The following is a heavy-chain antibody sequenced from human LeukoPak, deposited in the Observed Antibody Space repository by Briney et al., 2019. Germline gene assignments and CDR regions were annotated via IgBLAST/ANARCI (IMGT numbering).Heavy chain of an antibody. CDR2: IYYSGST. CDR3: ARDGYRGAGYFDY. Sequence: SETLSLTCTVSGGSISSYYWGWIRQPPGKGLEWIGYIYYSGSTNYNPSLKSRVTISVDTSKNQFSLKLSSVTAADTAVYYCARDGYRGAGYFDYWGQGTLVTVSS. J-gene: IGHJ4*02. CDR1: GGSISSYY. V-gene: IGHV4-59*01. D-gene: IGHD5-18*01.